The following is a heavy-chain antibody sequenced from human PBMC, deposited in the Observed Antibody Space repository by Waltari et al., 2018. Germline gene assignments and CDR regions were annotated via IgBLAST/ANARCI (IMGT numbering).Heavy chain of an antibody. Sequence: QLQLQESGPGLVKPSETLSLPCTVSGGSISSSSYYWGWIRQPPGKGLEWIGSIYYSGSTYYNTSLNSRVTISVDTSTNQFSRKRSSVTAADTAVYYCARLARPPLLTRSGWYIDLWGRGTLGTVSS. CDR3: ARLARPPLLTRSGWYIDL. CDR2: IYYSGST. CDR1: GGSISSSSYY. V-gene: IGHV4-39*01. D-gene: IGHD3-10*01. J-gene: IGHJ2*01.